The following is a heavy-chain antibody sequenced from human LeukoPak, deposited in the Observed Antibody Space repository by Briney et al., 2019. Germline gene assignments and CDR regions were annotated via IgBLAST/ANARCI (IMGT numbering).Heavy chain of an antibody. V-gene: IGHV4-39*01. D-gene: IGHD2-2*01. Sequence: SETLSLTCTVSGGSISSGSYYWGWIRQPPGKGLEWIGSIYYSGNTYYNPSLKSRVTISVDTSKNQFSLKLSSVTAADTAVYYCARFPRYCSSTSCSYGMDVWGKGTTVTVSS. CDR1: GGSISSGSYY. J-gene: IGHJ6*04. CDR3: ARFPRYCSSTSCSYGMDV. CDR2: IYYSGNT.